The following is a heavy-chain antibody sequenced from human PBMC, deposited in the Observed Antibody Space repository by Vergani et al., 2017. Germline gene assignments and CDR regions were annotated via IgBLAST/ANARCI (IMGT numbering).Heavy chain of an antibody. CDR1: GGSISSGGYS. CDR2: IYHSWST. D-gene: IGHD3-10*01. Sequence: QLQLQESGSGLVKPSQTLSLTCAVSGGSISSGGYSWSWIRQPPGKGLEWIGYIYHSWSTYYNPSLKSRVTISVDRSKNQFSLKLSSVTAADTAVYYCARGPPHYYGSGPPFDYWGQGTLVTVSS. V-gene: IGHV4-30-2*01. J-gene: IGHJ4*02. CDR3: ARGPPHYYGSGPPFDY.